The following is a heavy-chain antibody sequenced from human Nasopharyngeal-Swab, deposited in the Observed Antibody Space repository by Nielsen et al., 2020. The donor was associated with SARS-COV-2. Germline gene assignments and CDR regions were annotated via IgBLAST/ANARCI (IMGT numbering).Heavy chain of an antibody. CDR1: GFTFSSYA. CDR2: ISYDGSNK. J-gene: IGHJ3*02. D-gene: IGHD3-22*01. CDR3: ARDTYYYDSSGYYLDAFDI. V-gene: IGHV3-30*04. Sequence: GESLKISCAASGFTFSSYAMHWVRQAPGKGLEWVAVISYDGSNKYYADSVKGRFTITRDNSKNTLYLQMNSLRAEDTAVYYCARDTYYYDSSGYYLDAFDIWGQGTMVTVSS.